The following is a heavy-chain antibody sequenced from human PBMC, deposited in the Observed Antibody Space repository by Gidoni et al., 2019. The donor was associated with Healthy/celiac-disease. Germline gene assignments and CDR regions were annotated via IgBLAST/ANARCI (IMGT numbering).Heavy chain of an antibody. CDR2: INHSGST. D-gene: IGHD3-10*01. Sequence: QVQLQQWGAGLLKPSETLSLTCAVSGGSFSGYYRSWIRQPPGKGLEWIGEINHSGSTNYNPSLKSRVTISVDTSKNQFSLKLSSVTAADTAVYYCARFPPRRGSLRGMDVWGQGTTVTVSS. J-gene: IGHJ6*02. CDR3: ARFPPRRGSLRGMDV. CDR1: GGSFSGYY. V-gene: IGHV4-34*01.